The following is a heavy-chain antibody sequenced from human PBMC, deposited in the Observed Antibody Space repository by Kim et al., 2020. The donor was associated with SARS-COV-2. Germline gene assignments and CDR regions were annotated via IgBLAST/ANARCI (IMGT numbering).Heavy chain of an antibody. D-gene: IGHD3-10*01. CDR1: GFTFSSYG. CDR3: AKTPSLVLLWFGELSPFDL. Sequence: GGSLRLSCAASGFTFSSYGMSWVRQAPGKGLEWVAAIRGSGGSKYYADSVKGRFTISRDNSKNTLYLQMNSLRAEDTAVYYCAKTPSLVLLWFGELSPFDLWGQGTLVTVSS. CDR2: IRGSGGSK. V-gene: IGHV3-23*01. J-gene: IGHJ4*02.